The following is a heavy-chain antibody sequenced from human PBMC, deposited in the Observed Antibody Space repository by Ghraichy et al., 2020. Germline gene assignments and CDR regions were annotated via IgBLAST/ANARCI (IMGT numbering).Heavy chain of an antibody. CDR2: TYSAGGT. V-gene: IGHV3-66*01. Sequence: GGSLRLSCAASGFTVYSHYMTWVRQAPGKGLECVSVTYSAGGTYYADSVRGRFSSSRDISKNTLHLQMDSLRPEDTAVYYCARAPGLIGSTSPEDYGMDVWGQGTWVTVAS. J-gene: IGHJ6*02. D-gene: IGHD1-7*01. CDR1: GFTVYSHY. CDR3: ARAPGLIGSTSPEDYGMDV.